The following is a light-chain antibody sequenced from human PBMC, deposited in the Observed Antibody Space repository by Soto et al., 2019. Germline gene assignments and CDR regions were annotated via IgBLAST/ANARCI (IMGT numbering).Light chain of an antibody. CDR1: QSVSSN. V-gene: IGKV3-15*01. Sequence: EIVMTQSPATLSVSPGERATLSCRASQSVSSNLAWYQQKPGQAPRLLMYGASTRATGIPARFSGSGSGTEFTLTISSLQSEDFAVYCCQQHNNWPLTFGQGTRLEIK. CDR3: QQHNNWPLT. CDR2: GAS. J-gene: IGKJ5*01.